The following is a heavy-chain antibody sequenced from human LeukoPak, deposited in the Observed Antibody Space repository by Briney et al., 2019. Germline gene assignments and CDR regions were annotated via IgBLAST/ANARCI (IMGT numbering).Heavy chain of an antibody. J-gene: IGHJ3*02. CDR1: GGPISSYY. D-gene: IGHD6-6*01. CDR2: IHYSGIT. Sequence: SETLSLTCTVSGGPISSYYWNWIRQPPGKGLEWIGDIHYSGITNYNPSLKSRVIISLDTSKKQFSLKLSSVTAADTAVYFCVKAAPGPHDAFDIWGQGTVVTVSS. CDR3: VKAAPGPHDAFDI. V-gene: IGHV4-59*08.